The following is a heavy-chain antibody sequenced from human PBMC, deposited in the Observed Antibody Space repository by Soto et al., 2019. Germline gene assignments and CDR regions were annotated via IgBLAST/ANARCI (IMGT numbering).Heavy chain of an antibody. CDR3: AREWDNKSEHSSGWYDDF. J-gene: IGHJ4*02. Sequence: QVQLVQSGAGVKKPGASVKVSCKASGYTFSSYGISWVRQAPGQGLEWMGWISGYSGHTYYAQKFQGRVTMTTDTSTNTVYMELRSLRSDDTAVYYCAREWDNKSEHSSGWYDDFWGQGTLVTVSS. V-gene: IGHV1-18*01. CDR1: GYTFSSYG. D-gene: IGHD6-19*01. CDR2: ISGYSGHT.